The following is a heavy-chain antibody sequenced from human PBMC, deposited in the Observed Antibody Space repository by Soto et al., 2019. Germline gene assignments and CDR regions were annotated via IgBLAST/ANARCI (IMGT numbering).Heavy chain of an antibody. CDR3: ACSYGMDV. V-gene: IGHV3-74*01. J-gene: IGHJ6*02. D-gene: IGHD3-10*02. CDR1: GFTFSDYW. Sequence: EMQLVESGGDLVQPGGSLSLSCAASGFTFSDYWMHWVRHAPGKGLVWVSRISSDGTGTTYADSVKGRFTISRDNAKNTLYLQMNSLRDEDTAVYYCACSYGMDVWGQGTTVTVSS. CDR2: ISSDGTGT.